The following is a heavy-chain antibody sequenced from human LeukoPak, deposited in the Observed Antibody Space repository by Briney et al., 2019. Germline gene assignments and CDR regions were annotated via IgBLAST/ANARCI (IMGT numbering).Heavy chain of an antibody. Sequence: GASVKVSCKASGYTFTSYYMHWVRQAPGQGLEWMGIINPSGGSTSYAQKFQGRVTMTRDTSTSTVYMELSSLRSEDTAVYYCARSITMIVVVPSAAFDIWGQGTMVTVSS. CDR3: ARSITMIVVVPSAAFDI. CDR2: INPSGGST. D-gene: IGHD3-22*01. V-gene: IGHV1-46*01. J-gene: IGHJ3*02. CDR1: GYTFTSYY.